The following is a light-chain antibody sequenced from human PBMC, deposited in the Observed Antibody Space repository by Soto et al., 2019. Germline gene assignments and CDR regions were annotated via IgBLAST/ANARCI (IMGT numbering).Light chain of an antibody. J-gene: IGKJ1*01. Sequence: DIQMTQSPSSLSASVGDRVTISCRASQSITWLAWFQQKPGKAPKVLIYRASYLQSEVPSRFSGSGSGSEFTLTIASLQSDDIATYYCLQYNTYPWTFAQGTKVEIK. V-gene: IGKV1-5*03. CDR1: QSITW. CDR3: LQYNTYPWT. CDR2: RAS.